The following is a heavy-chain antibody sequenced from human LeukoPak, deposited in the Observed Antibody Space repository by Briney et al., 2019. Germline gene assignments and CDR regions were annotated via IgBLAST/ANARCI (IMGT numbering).Heavy chain of an antibody. V-gene: IGHV4-34*01. Sequence: SETLSLTCAVCGGSFSGYYWSWIRQPPGKGLEWIGEINHSGSTNYNPSLKSRVTISVDTSKNQFSLKLSSVTAADTAVYYCARTHGVVVPAAIWVDPWGQGTLVTVSS. CDR3: ARTHGVVVPAAIWVDP. CDR1: GGSFSGYY. CDR2: INHSGST. D-gene: IGHD2-2*01. J-gene: IGHJ5*02.